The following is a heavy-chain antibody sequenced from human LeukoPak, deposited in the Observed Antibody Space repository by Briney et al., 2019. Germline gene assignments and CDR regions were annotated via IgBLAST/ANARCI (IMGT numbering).Heavy chain of an antibody. CDR1: GYTFTSNY. D-gene: IGHD1-1*01. CDR2: ISPSGGST. V-gene: IGHV1-46*01. Sequence: GASVKVSCKAFGYTFTSNYMHWVRQAPGQGPEWMGVISPSGGSTTYAQKFQGRVTMTEDTSTDTAYMELSSLRSEDTAVYYCATEGGTPGWGQGTLVTVSS. J-gene: IGHJ4*02. CDR3: ATEGGTPG.